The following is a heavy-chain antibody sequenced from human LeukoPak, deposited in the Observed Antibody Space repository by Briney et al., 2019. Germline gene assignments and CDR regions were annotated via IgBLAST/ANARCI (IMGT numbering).Heavy chain of an antibody. V-gene: IGHV3-64*01. CDR1: GFTFSSYA. D-gene: IGHD2-2*01. CDR3: AAGFVVVPAAPYYSMDV. CDR2: ISSNGGST. J-gene: IGHJ6*02. Sequence: GGSLRLSCAASGFTFSSYAMHWVRQAPGKGLEYVSAISSNGGSTYYANSVKGRFTISRDNSKNTLYLQMGSLRAEDMAVYYCAAGFVVVPAAPYYSMDVWGQGTTVTVSS.